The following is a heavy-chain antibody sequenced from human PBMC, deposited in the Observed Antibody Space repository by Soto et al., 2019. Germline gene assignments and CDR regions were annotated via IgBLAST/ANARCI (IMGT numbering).Heavy chain of an antibody. D-gene: IGHD2-2*01. V-gene: IGHV1-3*01. CDR2: INAGNGNK. CDR3: ARSQGSSTSLEIYYYYYYGMDV. CDR1: GYTFTSYA. Sequence: GASVKVSCKASGYTFTSYAMHWGGQAPGQRLEGMGWINAGNGNKKYSQKFQGRVTITRDTTTSKAYMELSSPRSEDTAVYYCARSQGSSTSLEIYYYYYYGMDVWGQGTTVTVSS. J-gene: IGHJ6*02.